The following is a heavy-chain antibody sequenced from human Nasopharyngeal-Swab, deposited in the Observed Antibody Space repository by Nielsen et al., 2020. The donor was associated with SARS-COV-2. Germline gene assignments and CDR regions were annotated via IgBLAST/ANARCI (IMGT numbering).Heavy chain of an antibody. D-gene: IGHD2/OR15-2a*01. CDR1: GFTFSSYS. CDR2: ISSSSSYI. J-gene: IGHJ4*02. Sequence: GGSLRLSCAASGFTFSSYSMNWVRRAPGKGLEWVSSISSSSSYIYYADSVKGRFTISRDNAKNSLYLQMNSLRAEDTAVYYCVSIRSGVIGTVGADWGQGTLVTVSS. CDR3: VSIRSGVIGTVGAD. V-gene: IGHV3-21*01.